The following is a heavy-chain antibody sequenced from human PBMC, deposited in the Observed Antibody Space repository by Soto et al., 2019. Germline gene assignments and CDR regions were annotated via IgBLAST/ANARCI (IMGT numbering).Heavy chain of an antibody. CDR1: GGTFDSNA. CDR3: AREGLTFGPGAVGGAFDI. D-gene: IGHD2-2*01. CDR2: IIPIFGTI. V-gene: IGHV1-69*12. Sequence: QVQLVQSVTEVRKPGSSVKVSSKASGGTFDSNAISWVRLAPGQGLEWMGGIIPIFGTINNAQKFQDRVTITADESANIVYMELSSLRSEDTAIYYCAREGLTFGPGAVGGAFDIWGQGTLVTVSS. J-gene: IGHJ3*02.